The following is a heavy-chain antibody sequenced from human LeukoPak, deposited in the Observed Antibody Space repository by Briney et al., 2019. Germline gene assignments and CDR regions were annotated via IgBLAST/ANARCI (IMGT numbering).Heavy chain of an antibody. CDR2: IRYDGSNK. J-gene: IGHJ4*02. Sequence: PGGSLRLSCAASGFTFSSYGMHWVRQAPGKGLEWVAFIRYDGSNKYYADSVKGRFTISRDNSKNTLYLQMNSLRAEDTAVYYCARDYGIAVAGLDYWGQGTLVTVSS. CDR3: ARDYGIAVAGLDY. V-gene: IGHV3-30*02. D-gene: IGHD6-19*01. CDR1: GFTFSSYG.